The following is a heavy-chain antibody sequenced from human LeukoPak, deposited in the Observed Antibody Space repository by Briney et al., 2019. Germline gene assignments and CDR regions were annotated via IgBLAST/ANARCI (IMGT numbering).Heavy chain of an antibody. CDR2: IKWNGAST. V-gene: IGHV3-20*04. Sequence: GGSLRLSCAASGFTFDDHGMSWVRQAPGKGLEWVSGIKWNGASTGYADSVKGRFTISRDNAKNSLYLQMNSLRAEDTAVYYCAKDHPHSSSWYWDDYYYYYYMDVWGKGTTVTVSS. D-gene: IGHD6-13*01. CDR3: AKDHPHSSSWYWDDYYYYYYMDV. J-gene: IGHJ6*03. CDR1: GFTFDDHG.